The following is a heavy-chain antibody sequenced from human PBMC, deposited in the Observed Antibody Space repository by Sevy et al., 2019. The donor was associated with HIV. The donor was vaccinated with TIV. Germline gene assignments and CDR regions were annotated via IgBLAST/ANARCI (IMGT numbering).Heavy chain of an antibody. Sequence: GGSLRLSCAASGFTFSSYSMNWVRQAPGKGLEWVSYISSSSTIYYADSVKGRFTISRDNAKNSLYLQMNSLRDEDTAVYYCARGGSSVIQGMDVWGQGTTVTVSS. CDR1: GFTFSSYS. V-gene: IGHV3-48*02. J-gene: IGHJ6*02. CDR2: ISSSSTI. D-gene: IGHD3-16*02. CDR3: ARGGSSVIQGMDV.